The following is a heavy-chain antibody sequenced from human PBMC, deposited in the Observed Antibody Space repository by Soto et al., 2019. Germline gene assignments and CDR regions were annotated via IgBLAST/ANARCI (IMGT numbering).Heavy chain of an antibody. Sequence: ESLRMSCTGYGYSFTSYWISWVRQMPGKGLEWMGRIDPSDSYTNYSPSFQGHVTISADKSISTAYLQWSSLKASDTAMYYCARLAVDSKNWFDPWGQGTQVTVSS. V-gene: IGHV5-10-1*01. CDR1: GYSFTSYW. CDR2: IDPSDSYT. J-gene: IGHJ5*02. CDR3: ARLAVDSKNWFDP. D-gene: IGHD6-19*01.